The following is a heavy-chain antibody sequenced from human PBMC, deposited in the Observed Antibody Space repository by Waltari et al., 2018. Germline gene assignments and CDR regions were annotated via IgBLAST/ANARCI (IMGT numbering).Heavy chain of an antibody. D-gene: IGHD6-19*01. CDR3: ALWESGWRAFRF. CDR1: GVSVRGYF. J-gene: IGHJ4*03. V-gene: IGHV4-59*08. Sequence: QVQLQESGPGLVKSSETLSLTCTLSGVSVRGYFWNWIRQAPGKGPEWIGYIRHTGDTKQNPSLKSRVTMSVDTSRNDFSLRLSSVTAADTAIYYCALWESGWRAFRFWGQGTLGTVSS. CDR2: IRHTGDT.